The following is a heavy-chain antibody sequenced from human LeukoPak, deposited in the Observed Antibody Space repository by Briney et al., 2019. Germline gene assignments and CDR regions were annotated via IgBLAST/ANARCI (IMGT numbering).Heavy chain of an antibody. CDR2: ISYDGSNK. CDR3: SIQAEAGIRYLDY. D-gene: IGHD3-9*01. J-gene: IGHJ4*02. Sequence: PGGSLRLSCATSGFTFSSYGMHWFRQAPGKGLEGVAVISYDGSNKYYADSVKGRFTISRDNSKNTLYLQMNSLRAEDTAVYYFSIQAEAGIRYLDYWGQGTLVTVSS. V-gene: IGHV3-30*03. CDR1: GFTFSSYG.